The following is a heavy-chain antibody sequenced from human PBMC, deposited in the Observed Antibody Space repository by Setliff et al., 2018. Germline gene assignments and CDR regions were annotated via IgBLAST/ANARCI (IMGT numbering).Heavy chain of an antibody. CDR2: KSNRGDT. D-gene: IGHD3-22*01. J-gene: IGHJ2*01. V-gene: IGHV4-61*01. CDR3: ARAVDSSGYFPYWYFDL. Sequence: SETLSLTCAVSGYSISSGYYWGWIRQPPGKGLEWIGYKSNRGDTNSNPSLRSRLTMSVDTSKSQFSLNLTSVTAADTAVYFCARAVDSSGYFPYWYFDLWGRGALVTVSS. CDR1: GYSISSGYY.